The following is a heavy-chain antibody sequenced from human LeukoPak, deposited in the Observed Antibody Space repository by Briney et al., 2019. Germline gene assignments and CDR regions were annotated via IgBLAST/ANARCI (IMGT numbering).Heavy chain of an antibody. CDR3: ATGGYGSGSYYRDFDY. Sequence: GRSLRLSCAASGFTFSSYGMHWVRQAPGKGLEWVAVIWYDGSNKYYADSVKGRFTISRDNSKNTLYLQMNSLGAEDTAVYYCATGGYGSGSYYRDFDYWGQGTLVTVSS. CDR1: GFTFSSYG. J-gene: IGHJ4*02. D-gene: IGHD3-10*01. V-gene: IGHV3-33*01. CDR2: IWYDGSNK.